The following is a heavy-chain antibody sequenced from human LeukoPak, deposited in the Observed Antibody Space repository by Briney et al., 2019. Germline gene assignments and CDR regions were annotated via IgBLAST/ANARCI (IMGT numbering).Heavy chain of an antibody. CDR1: GYTFTSYG. CDR3: ARGDVVVSAAVRFDP. J-gene: IGHJ5*02. Sequence: ASVKVSCKASGYTFTSYGITRVRQAPGQGLEWMGWISAHNGKTNYAQKFQGRVTMTTDTPTSTAYMELRSLRSDDTAVYYCARGDVVVSAAVRFDPWGQGTLVTVSS. V-gene: IGHV1-18*01. CDR2: ISAHNGKT. D-gene: IGHD2-2*01.